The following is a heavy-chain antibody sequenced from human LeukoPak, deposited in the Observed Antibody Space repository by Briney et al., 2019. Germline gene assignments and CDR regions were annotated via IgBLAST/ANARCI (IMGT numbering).Heavy chain of an antibody. J-gene: IGHJ4*02. Sequence: PGGSLRLSCAVSGFTFSDFGMNWVRQAPGKGLEWVSYISSTSCTIYYAGSVKGRFTVSRDNAKNSLDLQMNSLRDEDTGVYYCARGKSAYSIDSWGQGTLVTVSS. CDR1: GFTFSDFG. CDR2: ISSTSCTI. D-gene: IGHD2-15*01. CDR3: ARGKSAYSIDS. V-gene: IGHV3-48*02.